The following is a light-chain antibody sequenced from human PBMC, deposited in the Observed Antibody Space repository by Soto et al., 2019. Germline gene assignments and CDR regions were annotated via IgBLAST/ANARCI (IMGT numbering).Light chain of an antibody. Sequence: EIVVTQSPGTLSLSPGERATLSCRASRSVSSSYLAWYQQKPGQAPRLLIYGASSRATGIPDRFSGSGSGTDFTLTISRLEPEDFAVYYCQQYGSSITFGQGTRLEIK. CDR2: GAS. J-gene: IGKJ5*01. CDR1: RSVSSSY. V-gene: IGKV3-20*01. CDR3: QQYGSSIT.